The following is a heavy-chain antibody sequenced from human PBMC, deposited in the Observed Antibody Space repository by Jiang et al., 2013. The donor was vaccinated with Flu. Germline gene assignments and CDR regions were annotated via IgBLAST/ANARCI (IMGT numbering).Heavy chain of an antibody. Sequence: SGAEVKKPGATVKISCKVSGYTFTDYYMHWVQQAPGKGLEWMGLIDPEDGETIYAEKFQGRVTITADTSADTAYMELSSLRSEDTAVYFCATLFLHLVPAAISPKYGMDVWGQGTTVTVS. V-gene: IGHV1-69-2*01. D-gene: IGHD2-2*01. CDR1: GYTFTDYY. CDR3: ATLFLHLVPAAISPKYGMDV. J-gene: IGHJ6*02. CDR2: IDPEDGET.